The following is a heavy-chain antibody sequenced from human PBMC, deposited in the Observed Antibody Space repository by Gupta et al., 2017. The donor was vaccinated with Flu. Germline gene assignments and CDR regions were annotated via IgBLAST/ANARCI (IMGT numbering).Heavy chain of an antibody. V-gene: IGHV3-9*01. Sequence: GFTFDDYAMHWVRQGPGKGLEWVSGISWSSAGIDYADSVKGRFIISRDNAKNSLYLQMNSLRAEDTALYFCAKGLLEYYDSSFDYWGQGALVTVSS. CDR2: ISWSSAGI. CDR3: AKGLLEYYDSSFDY. J-gene: IGHJ4*02. D-gene: IGHD3-22*01. CDR1: GFTFDDYA.